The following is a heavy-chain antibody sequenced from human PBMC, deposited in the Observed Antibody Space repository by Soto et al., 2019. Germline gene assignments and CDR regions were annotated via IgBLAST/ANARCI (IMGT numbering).Heavy chain of an antibody. CDR2: IYGDDDK. D-gene: IGHD3-3*01. J-gene: IGHJ4*02. V-gene: IGHV2-5*02. Sequence: QITLNESGPAQVKPRQTLTLTCTFSGFSLTTSGVGVGWIRQSPGRAPEWLALIYGDDDKRYSPSLKSRLTITKDASKHQVVLTMADLDPADTATYYCAHRVLRTVFGLVTTTAIYFDFWGQGTPVAVSS. CDR1: GFSLTTSGVG. CDR3: AHRVLRTVFGLVTTTAIYFDF.